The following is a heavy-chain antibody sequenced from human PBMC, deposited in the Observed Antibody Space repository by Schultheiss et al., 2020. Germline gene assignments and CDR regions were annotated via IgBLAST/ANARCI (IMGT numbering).Heavy chain of an antibody. D-gene: IGHD3-3*01. Sequence: SQTLSLTCTVSGGSVSSGSYYWSWIRQPPGKGLEWIGYIYYSGRSNYNPSLKSRVTISVDTSKNQFSLKLSSVTAADTAMYYCVLTRSGYYYFDYWGQGTLVTVSS. CDR3: VLTRSGYYYFDY. CDR2: IYYSGRS. CDR1: GGSVSSGSYY. V-gene: IGHV4-61*01. J-gene: IGHJ4*02.